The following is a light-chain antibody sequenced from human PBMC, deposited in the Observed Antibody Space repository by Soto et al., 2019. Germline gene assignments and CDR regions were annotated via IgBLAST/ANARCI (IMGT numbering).Light chain of an antibody. Sequence: IQLTQSPSSLSVSVGDRVTITCRASQGLSSYLAWYRQKPGKAPKLLIYAASTLQSGVPSRFSGSGSETDFTLTISSLQAEDFATYYCQQVNSYPLTFGGGTKVDIK. J-gene: IGKJ4*01. CDR2: AAS. V-gene: IGKV1-9*01. CDR3: QQVNSYPLT. CDR1: QGLSSY.